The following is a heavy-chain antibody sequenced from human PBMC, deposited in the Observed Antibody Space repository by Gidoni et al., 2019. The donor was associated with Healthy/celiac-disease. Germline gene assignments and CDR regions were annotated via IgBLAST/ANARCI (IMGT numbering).Heavy chain of an antibody. V-gene: IGHV1-3*01. D-gene: IGHD1-1*01. CDR1: GYPFTSYA. Sequence: QVQLVQSGAEVKKPGASLTVSCQASGYPFTSYAMHWVRQAPGQRLEWMGWINAGNGNTKYSQKFQGRVTITRDTSASTAYMELSSLRSEDTAVYYCARSNNWNREDAFDIWGQGTMVTVSS. CDR2: INAGNGNT. CDR3: ARSNNWNREDAFDI. J-gene: IGHJ3*02.